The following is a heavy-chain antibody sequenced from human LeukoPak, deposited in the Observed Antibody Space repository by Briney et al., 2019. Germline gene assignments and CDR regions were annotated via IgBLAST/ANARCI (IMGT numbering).Heavy chain of an antibody. CDR1: GFSVSSFG. Sequence: GGSLRLSCAVSGFSVSSFGMSWVRQAPGKGLEWISAISLNGETTWYADSVKGRFTISRDNSKYTLYLQLASLRAEDTAVYYCAQGFSSGWYPYWGQGSLVSVSS. CDR2: ISLNGETT. J-gene: IGHJ4*02. D-gene: IGHD6-19*01. CDR3: AQGFSSGWYPY. V-gene: IGHV3-23*01.